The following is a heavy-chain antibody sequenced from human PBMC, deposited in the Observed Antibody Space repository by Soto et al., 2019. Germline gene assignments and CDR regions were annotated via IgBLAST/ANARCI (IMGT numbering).Heavy chain of an antibody. CDR2: IWYDGSNK. V-gene: IGHV3-33*01. CDR3: ARSPFHSSSSSPYYYYYYGMDV. D-gene: IGHD6-6*01. J-gene: IGHJ6*02. CDR1: GFTFSSYG. Sequence: GGSLRLSCAASGFTFSSYGMHWVRQAPGKGLEWVAVIWYDGSNKYYADSVKGRFTISRDNSKNTLYLQMNSLRAEDTAVYYCARSPFHSSSSSPYYYYYYGMDVWGQGTTVTVSS.